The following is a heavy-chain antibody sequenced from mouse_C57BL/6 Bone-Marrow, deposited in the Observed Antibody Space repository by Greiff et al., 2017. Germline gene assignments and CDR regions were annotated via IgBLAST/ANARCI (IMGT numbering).Heavy chain of an antibody. J-gene: IGHJ2*01. CDR1: GFNIKDDY. CDR2: IDPENGDT. V-gene: IGHV14-4*01. CDR3: AYYGSSYY. Sequence: VQLKESGAELVRPGASVKLSCTASGFNIKDDYMHWVKQRPEQGLEWIGWIDPENGDTEYASKFQGKATITADTSSNTAYLQLSSLTSEDTAVYSCAYYGSSYYWGQGTTLTGSS. D-gene: IGHD1-1*01.